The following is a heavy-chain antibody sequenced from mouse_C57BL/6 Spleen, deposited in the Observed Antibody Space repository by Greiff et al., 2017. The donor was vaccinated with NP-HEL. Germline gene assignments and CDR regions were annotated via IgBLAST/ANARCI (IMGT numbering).Heavy chain of an antibody. CDR3: ARRDYSKWFDY. Sequence: VQLQQPGAELVKPGASVKLSCKASGYTFTSYWMQWVKQRPGQGLEWIGEIDPSDSYTNYNQKFTGKATLTVDTSSSTAYMPLSSLTSEDSAVYYCARRDYSKWFDYWGQGTTLTVSS. CDR1: GYTFTSYW. J-gene: IGHJ2*01. CDR2: IDPSDSYT. D-gene: IGHD2-5*01. V-gene: IGHV1-50*01.